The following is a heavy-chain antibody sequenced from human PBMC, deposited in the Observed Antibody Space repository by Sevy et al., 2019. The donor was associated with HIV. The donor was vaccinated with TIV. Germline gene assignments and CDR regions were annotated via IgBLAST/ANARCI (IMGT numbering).Heavy chain of an antibody. CDR1: GFTFNNYA. V-gene: IGHV3-23*01. CDR2: IIGPVGDT. Sequence: GGALRLSCAATGFTFNNYAMNRVRQAPGKGLEWVSAIIGPVGDTYYANSVKGRLTISRDNSKNTPYLQMNSLRAADTALYYFAKDTIAVVGDAFDIWGQGTMVTVSS. J-gene: IGHJ3*02. CDR3: AKDTIAVVGDAFDI. D-gene: IGHD6-19*01.